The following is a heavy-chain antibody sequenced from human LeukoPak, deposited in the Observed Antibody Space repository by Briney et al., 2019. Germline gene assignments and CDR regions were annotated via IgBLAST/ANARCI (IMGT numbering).Heavy chain of an antibody. CDR3: ARGSEGYCSGGGCYYGMDV. J-gene: IGHJ6*01. CDR2: ISSSSSYI. CDR1: GFTFSSYT. V-gene: IGHV3-21*01. D-gene: IGHD2-15*01. Sequence: SGGSLRLSCAAPGFTFSSYTMKWVRQAPGKGVEWGSYISSSSSYIYYADSVKGRFTISRDNAENSLYLQMNSLGPEDTAVYYCARGSEGYCSGGGCYYGMDVWGQGTTVTVSS.